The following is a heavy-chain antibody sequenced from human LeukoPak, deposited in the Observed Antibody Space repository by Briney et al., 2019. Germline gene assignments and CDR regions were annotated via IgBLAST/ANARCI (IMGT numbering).Heavy chain of an antibody. J-gene: IGHJ4*02. CDR1: GSTFSSYW. V-gene: IGHV3-7*01. CDR2: IQQDGSEK. CDR3: ARDSGPFDY. Sequence: PGGSLRLSCAASGSTFSSYWMSWVRQAPGKGLEWVASIQQDGSEKYYVDSVKGRFTISRDNAKNSLYLQMNSLRAEDTAVYYCARDSGPFDYWGQGTLVTVSS.